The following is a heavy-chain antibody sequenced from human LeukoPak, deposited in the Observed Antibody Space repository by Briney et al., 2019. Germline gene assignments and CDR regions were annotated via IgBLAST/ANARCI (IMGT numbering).Heavy chain of an antibody. CDR3: ARGPSVLLWFGEFY. V-gene: IGHV7-4-1*02. CDR2: INTNTGNP. D-gene: IGHD3-10*01. Sequence: ASVKVSCKASGGTFSSYAISWVRQAPGQGLEWMGWINTNTGNPTYAQGFTGRFVFSLDTSVSTAYLQISSLKAEDTAVYYCARGPSVLLWFGEFYWGQGTLVTVSS. CDR1: GGTFSSYA. J-gene: IGHJ4*02.